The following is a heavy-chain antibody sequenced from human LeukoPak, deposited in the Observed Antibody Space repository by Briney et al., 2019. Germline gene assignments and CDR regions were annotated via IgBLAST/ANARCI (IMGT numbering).Heavy chain of an antibody. CDR3: ARRYCSSTSCSLDY. J-gene: IGHJ4*02. Sequence: RGSLRLSCLDSGFTFSSYWMSWVRQAPGKGLEWVANIKQDGSEKYYVDSVKGRFTISRDNAKNSLYLQMNSLRAEDTAVYYCARRYCSSTSCSLDYWGQGTLVTVSS. D-gene: IGHD2-2*01. V-gene: IGHV3-7*01. CDR1: GFTFSSYW. CDR2: IKQDGSEK.